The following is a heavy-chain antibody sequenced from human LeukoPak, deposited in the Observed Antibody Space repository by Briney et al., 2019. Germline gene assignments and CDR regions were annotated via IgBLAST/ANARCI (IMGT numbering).Heavy chain of an antibody. V-gene: IGHV4-4*09. CDR2: IYTSGST. D-gene: IGHD3-10*01. J-gene: IGHJ3*02. CDR1: GGSISSYY. CDR3: ASQLAMVRGVILWPDAFDM. Sequence: SETLSLTCTVSGGSISSYYWSWIRQPPGKGLEWIEYIYTSGSTNYNPSLKSRVTISVDTSKNQFSLKLSSVTAADTAVYYCASQLAMVRGVILWPDAFDMLGQGTMVTVSS.